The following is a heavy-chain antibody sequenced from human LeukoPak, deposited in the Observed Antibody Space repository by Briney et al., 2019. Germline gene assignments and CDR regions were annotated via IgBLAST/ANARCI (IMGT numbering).Heavy chain of an antibody. V-gene: IGHV4-59*11. Sequence: SETPSLTCTVSGGSISSHYWSWIRQPPGKGLEWIGYIYYSGSTNYNPSLKSRVTISVDTSKNQFSLKLSSVTAADTAVYYCARSDSSGFLFDYWGQGTLVTVSS. D-gene: IGHD3-22*01. CDR1: GGSISSHY. CDR2: IYYSGST. CDR3: ARSDSSGFLFDY. J-gene: IGHJ4*02.